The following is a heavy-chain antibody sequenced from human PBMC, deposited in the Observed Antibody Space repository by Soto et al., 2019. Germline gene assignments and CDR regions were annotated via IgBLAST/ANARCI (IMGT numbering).Heavy chain of an antibody. D-gene: IGHD6-13*01. J-gene: IGHJ4*02. V-gene: IGHV4-4*02. CDR3: ARGEGWYAVHS. CDR2: VFHTGTT. CDR1: GDSVSSPYY. Sequence: QVQLQESGPGLVKPSGTLSLTCAVSGDSVSSPYYWCWVRQPPGKGLEWIGEVFHTGTTSYNPSPKXXVTIPMDKSNNQFSPDRISVTAADTAVYYCARGEGWYAVHSWGPGTLVIVSS.